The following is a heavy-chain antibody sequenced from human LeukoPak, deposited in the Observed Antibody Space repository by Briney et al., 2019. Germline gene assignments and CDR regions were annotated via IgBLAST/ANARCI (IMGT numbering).Heavy chain of an antibody. J-gene: IGHJ4*02. V-gene: IGHV4-38-2*02. D-gene: IGHD2-21*01. CDR3: ARRSYGYFDY. Sequence: SETLSLTCTVSGYSISSGYYWGWIRQPPGKGLEWIGSIYYSGSTYYNPSLKSRVTISVDTSKNQFSLKLSSVTAADTAVYYCARRSYGYFDYWGQETLVTVSS. CDR2: IYYSGST. CDR1: GYSISSGYY.